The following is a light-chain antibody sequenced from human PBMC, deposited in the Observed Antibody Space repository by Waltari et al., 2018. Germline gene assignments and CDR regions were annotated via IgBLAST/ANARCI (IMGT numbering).Light chain of an antibody. CDR3: CSYAGSSTFV. V-gene: IGLV2-23*01. Sequence: QSALTPPASVSGSPGQSITISCSATSGDVESYTLVSSYQQHPGKAPQLLIYETTKRPSGVSDRFSGSKSGNTAYLTVSGLQAEDESDYYCCSYAGSSTFVFGSGTRVTV. CDR1: SGDVESYTL. J-gene: IGLJ1*01. CDR2: ETT.